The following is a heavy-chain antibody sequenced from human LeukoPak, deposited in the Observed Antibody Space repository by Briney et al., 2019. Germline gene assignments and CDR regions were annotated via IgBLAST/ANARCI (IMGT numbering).Heavy chain of an antibody. V-gene: IGHV1-69*01. Sequence: SVKISCKASVGTFSSYAISWVRQAPVQGLEWMGGIIPIFGTANYAQKFQGRVTITADESTSTAYMELSSLRSEDTAVYYCARGIVVVPAAILGTFDYWGQGTLVTVSS. CDR1: VGTFSSYA. D-gene: IGHD2-2*02. CDR3: ARGIVVVPAAILGTFDY. J-gene: IGHJ4*02. CDR2: IIPIFGTA.